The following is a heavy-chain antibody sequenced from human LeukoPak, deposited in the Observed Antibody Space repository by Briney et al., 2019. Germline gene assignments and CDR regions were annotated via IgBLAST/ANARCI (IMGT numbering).Heavy chain of an antibody. D-gene: IGHD6-19*01. J-gene: IGHJ4*02. CDR3: AKELGCSGWYVDY. Sequence: GGSLRLSCAASGFKFNEYWMHWVRHVPGKGLVWVARINGDESSTSYADFAEGRFTISRENAKNTLYLQMNSLRAEDTAVYYWAKELGCSGWYVDYWGQGTLVTGSS. CDR1: GFKFNEYW. V-gene: IGHV3-74*01. CDR2: INGDESST.